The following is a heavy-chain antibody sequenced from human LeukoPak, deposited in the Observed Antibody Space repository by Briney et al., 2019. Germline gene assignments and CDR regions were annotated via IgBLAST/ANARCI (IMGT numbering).Heavy chain of an antibody. CDR3: ARVEAQRITMVRGRNNCFDP. V-gene: IGHV1-18*01. CDR1: GYTFTSYG. Sequence: SVKVSCKASGYTFTSYGISWVRQAPGQGLEWMGWISAYNGNTNYAQKLQGRVTMTTDTSTSTAYMELRSLRSDDTAVSYCARVEAQRITMVRGRNNCFDPWGQGTLVTVSS. CDR2: ISAYNGNT. J-gene: IGHJ5*02. D-gene: IGHD3-10*01.